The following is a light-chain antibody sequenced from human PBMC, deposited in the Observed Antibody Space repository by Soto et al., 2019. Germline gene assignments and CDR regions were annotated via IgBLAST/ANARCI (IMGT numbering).Light chain of an antibody. CDR2: RST. V-gene: IGLV1-44*01. J-gene: IGLJ1*01. CDR3: QSYDNSLSALV. CDR1: SSNVGSNS. Sequence: QSVLTQPPSASGTPGQRVTISCSGSSSNVGSNSVNWYQHFPGTAPKVLIYRSTQRPSGVPDRFSASKSGTSASLAITGLQAEDEADYYCQSYDNSLSALVFGTGTKVTVL.